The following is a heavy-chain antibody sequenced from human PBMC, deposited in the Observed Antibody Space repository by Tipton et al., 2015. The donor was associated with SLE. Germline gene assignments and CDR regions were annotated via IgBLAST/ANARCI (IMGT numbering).Heavy chain of an antibody. Sequence: TLSLTCTVSGGSISSFYWSWIRQPPGEGPEWIGYISYSGGSNYNPSLKSRVTMSLDTSKNQFSLTLNSVTAADTAVYYCARDPDYGDRGKVDYVGQGTRVTVAS. J-gene: IGHJ4*02. CDR2: ISYSGGS. CDR3: ARDPDYGDRGKVDY. CDR1: GGSISSFY. V-gene: IGHV4-59*01. D-gene: IGHD4-17*01.